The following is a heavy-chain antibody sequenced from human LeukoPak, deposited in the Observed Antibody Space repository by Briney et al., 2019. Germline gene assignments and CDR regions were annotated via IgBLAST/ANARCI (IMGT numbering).Heavy chain of an antibody. D-gene: IGHD2-8*01. J-gene: IGHJ4*02. Sequence: PGGSLRLSCAASGFAFGSYAINWVRQAPGKGLEWVSAISGSGGSTHYADSVKGRFTISRDNSKNTLYLQMNSLRADDTAVYYCARARYCTSGTCYSDYWGQGTLVTVSS. CDR1: GFAFGSYA. V-gene: IGHV3-23*01. CDR2: ISGSGGST. CDR3: ARARYCTSGTCYSDY.